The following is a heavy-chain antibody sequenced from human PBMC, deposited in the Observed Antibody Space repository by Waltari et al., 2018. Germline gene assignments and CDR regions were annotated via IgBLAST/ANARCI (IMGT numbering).Heavy chain of an antibody. Sequence: QVQLVQAGAEVKKPGSSVKVSCKAPGGTFSSYAISWVRAAPGQGLEGMGGIIPIFGTANYAQKFQGRVTITADESTSTAYMELSSLRSEDTTVYYCARAITMVRGVIEGWFDPWGQGTLVTVSS. V-gene: IGHV1-69*01. D-gene: IGHD3-10*01. J-gene: IGHJ5*02. CDR1: GGTFSSYA. CDR2: IIPIFGTA. CDR3: ARAITMVRGVIEGWFDP.